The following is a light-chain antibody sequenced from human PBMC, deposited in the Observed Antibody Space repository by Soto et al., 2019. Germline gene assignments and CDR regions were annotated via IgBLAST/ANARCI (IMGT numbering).Light chain of an antibody. J-gene: IGLJ1*01. CDR1: SSDVGGYNY. V-gene: IGLV2-14*01. CDR2: EVS. Sequence: SVLTQPAPVSGSPGQSITISCTGTSSDVGGYNYVSWYQLHPGKAPKLIIYEVSHRPSGASNHFSGYKSGNTASLTISGLQAEDEADYYCSSYTSTSTPCVFGTGTKVTVL. CDR3: SSYTSTSTPCV.